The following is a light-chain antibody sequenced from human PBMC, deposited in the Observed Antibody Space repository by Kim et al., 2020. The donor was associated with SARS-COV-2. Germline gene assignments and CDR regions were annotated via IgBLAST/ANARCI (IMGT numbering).Light chain of an antibody. CDR2: DKN. Sequence: SSELTQDPAVSVALGQTVRITCQGDSLRSYYASWYQQKAGQAPILVIYDKNNRPSGIPDRFSGSSSGNTASLTITGAQAEDEADYYCNSRDSNGNHLVFGGGTQLTVL. V-gene: IGLV3-19*01. J-gene: IGLJ2*01. CDR1: SLRSYY. CDR3: NSRDSNGNHLV.